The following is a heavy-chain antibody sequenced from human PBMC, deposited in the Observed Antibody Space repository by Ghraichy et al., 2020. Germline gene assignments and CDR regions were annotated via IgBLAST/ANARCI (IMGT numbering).Heavy chain of an antibody. D-gene: IGHD5-24*01. CDR2: IFYSGST. CDR1: GGSISSSSYY. J-gene: IGHJ6*03. V-gene: IGHV4-39*01. Sequence: SETLSLTCTVSGGSISSSSYYWAWIRQPPGKGLEWIGNIFYSGSTSYNPSLKSRVTISIDTSKNQFSLKVSSVTAADRALYYCARSFEGVTTDGYTYYYYYYMDVWGKGTPVTVSS. CDR3: ARSFEGVTTDGYTYYYYYYMDV.